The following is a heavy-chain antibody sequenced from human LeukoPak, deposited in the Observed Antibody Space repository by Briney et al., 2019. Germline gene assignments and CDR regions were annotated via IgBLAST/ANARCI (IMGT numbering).Heavy chain of an antibody. CDR3: AKGMDHIVPFDY. D-gene: IGHD3-16*02. CDR2: IRYDGSNK. J-gene: IGHJ4*02. V-gene: IGHV3-30*02. CDR1: GITFSNYG. Sequence: QTGGSLTLSCVVSGITFSNYGMHWVRQAPGKGLEWVAFIRYDGSNKYYVDSVKGRFTISRDNSKNTLYLQMNSLRAEDTAVYYCAKGMDHIVPFDYWGQGTLVTVSS.